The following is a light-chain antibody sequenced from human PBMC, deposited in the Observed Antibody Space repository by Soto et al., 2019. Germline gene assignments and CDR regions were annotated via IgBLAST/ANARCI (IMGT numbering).Light chain of an antibody. Sequence: QSALTKPASVSGSPGQSITISCTGTSSDVGRYNLVSWYQQHPGKAPKLMIFEASKRPSGVSNRFSGSKSGNTASLTSSGLQAEDEADYDCCSYAGSSTFVFGTGTKLTIL. J-gene: IGLJ1*01. CDR2: EAS. V-gene: IGLV2-23*01. CDR3: CSYAGSSTFV. CDR1: SSDVGRYNL.